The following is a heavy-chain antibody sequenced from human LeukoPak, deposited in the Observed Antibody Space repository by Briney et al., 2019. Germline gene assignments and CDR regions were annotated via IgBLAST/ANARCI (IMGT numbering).Heavy chain of an antibody. CDR3: ARDVAVTTFLFDY. J-gene: IGHJ4*02. V-gene: IGHV3-11*01. CDR1: GFAFSDYY. D-gene: IGHD4-17*01. CDR2: ISSSGSTI. Sequence: GGSLRLSCAASGFAFSDYYMSWIRQAPGKGLEWVSYISSSGSTIYYADSVKGRFTISRDNAKNSLYLQMNSLRAEDTAVYYCARDVAVTTFLFDYWGQGTLVTVSS.